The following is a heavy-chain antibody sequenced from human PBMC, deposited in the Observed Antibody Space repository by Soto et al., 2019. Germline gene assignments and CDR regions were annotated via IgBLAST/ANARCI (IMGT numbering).Heavy chain of an antibody. Sequence: GGSLRLSCAASGFTFSSYSMNWVRQAPGKGLEWVSYISGSGGSTYYADSVKGRFTISRDNSKNTLYLQMNSLRAEDTAVYYCAKTPRYNWNDWTDYWGQGTLVTVYS. J-gene: IGHJ4*02. V-gene: IGHV3-23*01. CDR1: GFTFSSYS. CDR3: AKTPRYNWNDWTDY. CDR2: ISGSGGST. D-gene: IGHD1-1*01.